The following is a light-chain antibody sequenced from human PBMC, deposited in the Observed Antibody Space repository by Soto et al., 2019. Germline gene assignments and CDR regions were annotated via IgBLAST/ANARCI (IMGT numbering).Light chain of an antibody. V-gene: IGKV3-20*01. J-gene: IGKJ1*01. CDR1: QSVSNRY. CDR2: GAS. CDR3: QQYGSSPTT. Sequence: EIVLTQSPGTLSLSPGERATLSFRASQSVSNRYLAWYQQKPGQAPRLLIYGASSRATGIPDRFSGSGSGTDFTLTISRLQPEDFAVYYCQQYGSSPTTFGHGTKVDI.